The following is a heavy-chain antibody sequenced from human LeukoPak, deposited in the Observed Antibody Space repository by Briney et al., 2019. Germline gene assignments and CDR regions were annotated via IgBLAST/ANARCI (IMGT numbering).Heavy chain of an antibody. CDR3: ARGTNRITIFGVVTPNYYYYYMDV. J-gene: IGHJ6*03. CDR2: IIPIFGTA. Sequence: SVKVSCKASGGTFSSYAISWVRQAPGQGLEWMGGIIPIFGTANYAQKFQGRVTITADESTSTAYMELSSLRCEDTAVYYCARGTNRITIFGVVTPNYYYYYMDVWGKGTTVTVSS. D-gene: IGHD3-3*01. V-gene: IGHV1-69*13. CDR1: GGTFSSYA.